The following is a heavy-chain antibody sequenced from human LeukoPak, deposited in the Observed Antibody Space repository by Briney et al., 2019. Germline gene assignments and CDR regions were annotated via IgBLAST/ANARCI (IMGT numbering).Heavy chain of an antibody. CDR1: GFTFSSSG. CDR3: AESATKYCSSTSCYMDH. Sequence: GGSLRLSCAASGFTFSSSGMHWVRQAPGKGLEWVAFIRYDGSSKYYADSVKGRFTISRDNPKNTVYLQMNSLRAEDTAVFYCAESATKYCSSTSCYMDHWGQGTLVIVSS. V-gene: IGHV3-30*02. J-gene: IGHJ4*02. D-gene: IGHD2-2*02. CDR2: IRYDGSSK.